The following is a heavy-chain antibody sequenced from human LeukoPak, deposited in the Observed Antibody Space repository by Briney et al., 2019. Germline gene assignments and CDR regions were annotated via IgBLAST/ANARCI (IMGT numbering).Heavy chain of an antibody. V-gene: IGHV3-48*03. Sequence: GGSLRLSCAASGFTFSSYEMNWVRQAPGKGLEWVSYISSSGSTICYADSVKGRFTISRDNAKNSLYLQMNSLRAEDTAVYYCARERGSSGYFDYWGQGTLVTVSS. CDR3: ARERGSSGYFDY. CDR2: ISSSGSTI. CDR1: GFTFSSYE. D-gene: IGHD3-22*01. J-gene: IGHJ4*02.